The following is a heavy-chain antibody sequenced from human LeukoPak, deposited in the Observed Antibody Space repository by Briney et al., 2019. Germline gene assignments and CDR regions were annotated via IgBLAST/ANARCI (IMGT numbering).Heavy chain of an antibody. D-gene: IGHD3-22*01. CDR3: ARGSGYDSSLFDY. V-gene: IGHV1-2*02. CDR1: GYTLTGYY. J-gene: IGHJ4*02. Sequence: ASVKVSCKASGYTLTGYYMHWVRQAPGQGLEWMGWINPNSGGTNYAQKFQGRVTMTRDTSISTAYMELSRLRSDDTAVYYCARGSGYDSSLFDYGGKEPLVTVP. CDR2: INPNSGGT.